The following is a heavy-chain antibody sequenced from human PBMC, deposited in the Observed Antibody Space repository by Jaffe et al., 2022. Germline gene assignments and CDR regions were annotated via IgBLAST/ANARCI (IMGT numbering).Heavy chain of an antibody. V-gene: IGHV2-70*20. CDR3: ARTVGSGELNNAFDI. CDR1: GFSLSTSGMC. J-gene: IGHJ3*02. D-gene: IGHD3-10*01. CDR2: IDWDDDK. Sequence: QVTLRESGPALVKPTQTLTLTCTFSGFSLSTSGMCVSWVRQPPGKALEWLALIDWDDDKYYSTSLKTRLTISKDTSKNQVVLTMTNMDPVDTATYYCARTVGSGELNNAFDIWGQGTMVTVSS.